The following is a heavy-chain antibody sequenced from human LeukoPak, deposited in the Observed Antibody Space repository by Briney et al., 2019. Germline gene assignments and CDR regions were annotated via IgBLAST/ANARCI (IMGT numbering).Heavy chain of an antibody. Sequence: ASVKVSCKASGGTFSSYAISWVRQAPGQGLEWMGIINPSGGSTSYAQKFQGRVTMTRDTSTSTVYMELSSLRSEDTAVYYCARVISGSYQALDYWGQGTLVTVSS. CDR1: GGTFSSYA. CDR2: INPSGGST. V-gene: IGHV1-46*01. J-gene: IGHJ4*02. D-gene: IGHD1-26*01. CDR3: ARVISGSYQALDY.